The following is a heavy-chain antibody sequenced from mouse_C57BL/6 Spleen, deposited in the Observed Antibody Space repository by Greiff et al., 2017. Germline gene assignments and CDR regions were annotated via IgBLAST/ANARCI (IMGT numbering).Heavy chain of an antibody. V-gene: IGHV1-15*01. CDR2: IDPETGGT. Sequence: VKLMESGAELVRPGASVTLSCKASGYTFTDYEMHWVKQTPVHGLEWIGAIDPETGGTAYNQKFKGKAILTADKSSSTAYMELRSLTSEDSAVYYCTNITLRYWVQGTTLTVSS. J-gene: IGHJ2*01. D-gene: IGHD1-2*01. CDR1: GYTFTDYE. CDR3: TNITLRY.